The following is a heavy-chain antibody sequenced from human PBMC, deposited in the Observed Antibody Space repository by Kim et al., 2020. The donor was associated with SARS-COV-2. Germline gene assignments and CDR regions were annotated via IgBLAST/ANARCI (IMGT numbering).Heavy chain of an antibody. J-gene: IGHJ4*02. CDR3: ARDQTLRLGLVTPLDY. CDR2: INAGNGNT. Sequence: ASVKVSCKASGYTFTSYAMHWVRQAPGQRLEWMGWINAGNGNTKYSQKFQGRVTITRDTSASTAYMELSSLRSEDTAVYYCARDQTLRLGLVTPLDYWGQGTLVTVSS. CDR1: GYTFTSYA. V-gene: IGHV1-3*01. D-gene: IGHD2-21*02.